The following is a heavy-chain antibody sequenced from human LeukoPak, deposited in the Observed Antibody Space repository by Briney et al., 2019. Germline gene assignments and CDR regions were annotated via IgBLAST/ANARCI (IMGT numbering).Heavy chain of an antibody. V-gene: IGHV1-2*02. Sequence: ASVKVSCKAFGYTFTSNYMHWVRQAPGQGLEWMGWINPNSGGTHYAQRFQGRVTMTRDTSISTAYMELSRLRSDDTAVYYCAREGAMTYSWSYWGQGTLVTVSS. D-gene: IGHD3-3*01. CDR1: GYTFTSNY. CDR2: INPNSGGT. J-gene: IGHJ4*02. CDR3: AREGAMTYSWSY.